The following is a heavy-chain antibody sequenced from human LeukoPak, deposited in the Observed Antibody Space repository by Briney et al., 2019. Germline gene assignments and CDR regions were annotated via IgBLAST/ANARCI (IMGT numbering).Heavy chain of an antibody. CDR3: ARGGTAFDI. CDR2: IYHSGST. D-gene: IGHD1-26*01. V-gene: IGHV4-30-2*01. J-gene: IGHJ3*02. Sequence: SQILSLTCAVSGGSIGSGHSSWNWFRQPPGKGLEWIGYIYHSGSTYYNPSLKSRVAISVDKSKNQFSLKLRSVTAADTALYYCARGGTAFDIWGQGTMVTVSS. CDR1: GGSIGSGHSS.